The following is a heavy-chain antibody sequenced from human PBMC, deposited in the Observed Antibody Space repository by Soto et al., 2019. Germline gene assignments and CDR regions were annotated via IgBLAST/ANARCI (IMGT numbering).Heavy chain of an antibody. CDR3: ARGGLQHALDV. D-gene: IGHD6-13*01. CDR1: GFTFSNYW. Sequence: EVQLVESGGGLVQPGGSLRLSCAASGFTFSNYWMYWVRQAPGKGLVWVSRVNNDGTDTTHADSVKGRFTISRDNAENTLYLHINSLRAEDTAVYYCARGGLQHALDVFGLGSTVTVSS. J-gene: IGHJ6*02. CDR2: VNNDGTDT. V-gene: IGHV3-74*03.